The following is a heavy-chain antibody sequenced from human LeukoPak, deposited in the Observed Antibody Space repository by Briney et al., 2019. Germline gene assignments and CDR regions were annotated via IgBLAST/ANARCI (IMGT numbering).Heavy chain of an antibody. Sequence: GGSLRLSCAASGFTFSNYGMHWVRQAPGKGLEWVALIWYDGSKGHYADSVKGRFTISRDNSKNTLYLQMNSLRAEDTAVYYCAKENRLTMVRGDIDYWGQGTLVTVSS. CDR1: GFTFSNYG. J-gene: IGHJ4*02. D-gene: IGHD3-10*01. CDR2: IWYDGSKG. CDR3: AKENRLTMVRGDIDY. V-gene: IGHV3-33*06.